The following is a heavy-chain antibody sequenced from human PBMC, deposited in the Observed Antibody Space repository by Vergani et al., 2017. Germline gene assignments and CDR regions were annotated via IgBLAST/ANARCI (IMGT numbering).Heavy chain of an antibody. V-gene: IGHV5-51*03. Sequence: EVQLVQSGAEVKKSGESLKISCQGSPNSFFSHWVAWVRQTPGKGLEWIGIIFPGDSDTRYSPSFQCQVTMSAAKSIETVYLQWRSLNASDTGTYFCARAYNRGLGHFDYWGQGTRVTVS. CDR2: IFPGDSDT. CDR3: ARAYNRGLGHFDY. J-gene: IGHJ4*02. D-gene: IGHD3-10*01. CDR1: PNSFFSHW.